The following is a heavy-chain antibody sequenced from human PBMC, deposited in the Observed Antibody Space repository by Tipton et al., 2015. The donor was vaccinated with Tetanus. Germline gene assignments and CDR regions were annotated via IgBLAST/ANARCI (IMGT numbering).Heavy chain of an antibody. CDR3: ADGQKYSRY. D-gene: IGHD1-26*01. CDR2: ISGAGSRT. CDR1: GFTFSVYP. J-gene: IGHJ4*02. Sequence: SLRLSCAASGFTFSVYPMTWVRQAPGQGLEWVSAISGAGSRTFYTDSVKGRFTVSRDTSKNTLYLHMDSLRVEDTATYYCADGQKYSRYWGQGILVTVSS. V-gene: IGHV3-23*01.